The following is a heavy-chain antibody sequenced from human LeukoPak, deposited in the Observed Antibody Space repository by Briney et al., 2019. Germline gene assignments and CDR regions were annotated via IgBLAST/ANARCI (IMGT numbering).Heavy chain of an antibody. V-gene: IGHV3-66*02. CDR2: IYSGGST. CDR3: AKDPYYYDSSGYSTQYYFDY. D-gene: IGHD3-22*01. CDR1: GFSVSTNY. J-gene: IGHJ4*02. Sequence: GGSLRLSCAASGFSVSTNYMTWVRQAPGKGLEWVSIIYSGGSTYYADSVKGRFTISRDNSKNTLYLQMNSLRAEDTAVYYCAKDPYYYDSSGYSTQYYFDYWGQGTLVTVSS.